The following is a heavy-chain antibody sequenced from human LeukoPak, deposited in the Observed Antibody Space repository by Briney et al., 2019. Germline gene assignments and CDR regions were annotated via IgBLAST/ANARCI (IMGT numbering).Heavy chain of an antibody. CDR3: ARTYDFGRGPPGDAFDN. D-gene: IGHD3-3*01. Sequence: PGGSLRLSCAASGFTFSSYGMHWVRQAPGKGPEWVSYIDGHSGIIYYADSVQGRFTISRDNAKDSVFLQMNGLRVDDTAVYYCARTYDFGRGPPGDAFDNWGPGTLVTVPS. V-gene: IGHV3-48*01. CDR2: IDGHSGII. CDR1: GFTFSSYG. J-gene: IGHJ3*02.